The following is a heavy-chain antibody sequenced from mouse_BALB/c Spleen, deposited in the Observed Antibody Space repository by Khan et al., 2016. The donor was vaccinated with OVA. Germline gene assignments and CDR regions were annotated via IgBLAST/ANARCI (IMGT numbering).Heavy chain of an antibody. Sequence: EVQLQESGPGLVKPSQSLSLTCTVTDYSITSDYAWNWIRQFPGNKLEWMGYISYSGSTSYTPSLKSRISITRDTSKNQFFLQLNSVTTEDTATXDCARGRAYWGQGTLVTVSA. J-gene: IGHJ3*01. V-gene: IGHV3-2*02. CDR3: ARGRAY. CDR2: ISYSGST. D-gene: IGHD3-3*01. CDR1: DYSITSDYA.